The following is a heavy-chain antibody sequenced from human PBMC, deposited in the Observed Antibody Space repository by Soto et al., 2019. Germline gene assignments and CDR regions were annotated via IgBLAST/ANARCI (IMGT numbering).Heavy chain of an antibody. CDR2: IRNKANSYTT. J-gene: IGHJ5*02. CDR3: ASGTFSLP. D-gene: IGHD3-3*02. V-gene: IGHV3-72*01. CDR1: GFTFSDHY. Sequence: EVQLVESGGGLVQPGGSLRLSCAASGFTFSDHYMDWVRQAPGKGLEWVGCIRNKANSYTTDYAASVQGRFTISRDDSKNSLYLQMNSLKTEDTAMYYCASGTFSLPWGQGTLVTVSS.